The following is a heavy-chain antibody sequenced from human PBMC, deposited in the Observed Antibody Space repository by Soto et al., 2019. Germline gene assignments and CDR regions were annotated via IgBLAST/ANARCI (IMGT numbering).Heavy chain of an antibody. J-gene: IGHJ6*03. V-gene: IGHV1-69*02. CDR2: IIPILGIA. CDR3: ARVASGITIFGVVPPHYYYYMDV. CDR1: GGTFSSYT. D-gene: IGHD3-3*01. Sequence: ASVKVSCKASGGTFSSYTISWVRQAPGQGLEWMGRIIPILGIANYAQKFQGRVTITADKSTSTAYMELSSLRSEDTAVYYCARVASGITIFGVVPPHYYYYMDVWGRGTTVTVSS.